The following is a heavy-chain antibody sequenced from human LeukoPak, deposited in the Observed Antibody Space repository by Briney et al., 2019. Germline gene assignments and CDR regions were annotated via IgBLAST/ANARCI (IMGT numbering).Heavy chain of an antibody. Sequence: SETLSLTCAVYGGSFSGYYWSWIRQPPGKGLEWIGEINHSGSTNYNPSLKSRVTISVDTSKNQFSLKLSSVTAADTAVYYCASGGFSAARAFGYWGQGTLVTVSS. CDR3: ASGGFSAARAFGY. CDR2: INHSGST. D-gene: IGHD2/OR15-2a*01. V-gene: IGHV4-34*01. CDR1: GGSFSGYY. J-gene: IGHJ4*02.